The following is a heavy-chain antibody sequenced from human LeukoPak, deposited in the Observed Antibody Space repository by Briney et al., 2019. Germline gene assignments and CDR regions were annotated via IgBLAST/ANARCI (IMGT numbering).Heavy chain of an antibody. Sequence: GGSLRLSCAASGFTFGSYAMYWVRQAPGKGLEWVSGIFGSGGSAHYADSVKGRFTISRDNSKNTVYLQMDSLRAEDTAVYYCAYSEDSSGYYLDYWGQGTLVTVSS. CDR3: AYSEDSSGYYLDY. J-gene: IGHJ4*02. CDR2: IFGSGGSA. D-gene: IGHD3-22*01. CDR1: GFTFGSYA. V-gene: IGHV3-23*01.